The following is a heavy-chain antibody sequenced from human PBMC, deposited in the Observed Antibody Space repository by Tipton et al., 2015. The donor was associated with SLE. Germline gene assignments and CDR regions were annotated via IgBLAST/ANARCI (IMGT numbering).Heavy chain of an antibody. CDR1: GFTVSSNY. CDR2: IYSGGST. D-gene: IGHD1-26*01. J-gene: IGHJ4*02. Sequence: GSLRLSCAASGFTVSSNYMSWVRRAPGKGLEWVSVIYSGGSTYYADSVRGRFTISRDNSKNTLYLQMNSLRAEDTAVYYCASGWELPFDYWGQGTLVTVSS. CDR3: ASGWELPFDY. V-gene: IGHV3-53*05.